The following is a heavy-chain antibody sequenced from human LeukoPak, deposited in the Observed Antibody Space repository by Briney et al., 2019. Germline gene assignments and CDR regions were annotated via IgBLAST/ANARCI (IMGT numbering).Heavy chain of an antibody. D-gene: IGHD6-19*01. V-gene: IGHV4-4*07. CDR1: GGSISSYY. CDR2: IYTSGST. Sequence: PSETLSLTCTVSGGSISSYYWSWIRQPAGKGLEWIGRIYTSGSTNYNPSLKSRVTISVDKSKNQFSLKLSSVTAADTAVYYCARSYSSGWYYFDYRGQGTLVTVSS. J-gene: IGHJ4*02. CDR3: ARSYSSGWYYFDY.